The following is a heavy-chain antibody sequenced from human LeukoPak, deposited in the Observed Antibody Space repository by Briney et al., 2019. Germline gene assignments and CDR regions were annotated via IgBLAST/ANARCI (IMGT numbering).Heavy chain of an antibody. D-gene: IGHD3-3*02. Sequence: PSETLSLTCTVSGGSISNNTYYWGWIRQPPGKGLEWIANIYYSGSTYYNPSLKSRVTISVDTSKNQFSLKVSSVTAADTAVYYCARGNIFGPRNWGLVTLVTVSS. J-gene: IGHJ4*02. CDR3: ARGNIFGPRN. CDR1: GGSISNNTYY. V-gene: IGHV4-39*07. CDR2: IYYSGST.